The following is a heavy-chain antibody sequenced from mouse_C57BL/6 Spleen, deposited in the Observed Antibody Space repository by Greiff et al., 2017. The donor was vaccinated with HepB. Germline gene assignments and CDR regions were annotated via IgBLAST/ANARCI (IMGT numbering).Heavy chain of an antibody. V-gene: IGHV1-26*01. Sequence: EVQLQQSGPELVKPGASVKISCKASGYTFTDYYMNWVKQSHGKSLEWIGDINPNNGGTSYNQKFKGKATLTVDKSSSTAYMELRSLTSEDSAVYYCARAVYGSRYFDVWGTGTTVTVSS. D-gene: IGHD1-1*01. J-gene: IGHJ1*03. CDR2: INPNNGGT. CDR3: ARAVYGSRYFDV. CDR1: GYTFTDYY.